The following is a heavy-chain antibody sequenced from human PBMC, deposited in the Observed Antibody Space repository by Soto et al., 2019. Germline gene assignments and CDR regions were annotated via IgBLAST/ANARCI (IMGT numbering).Heavy chain of an antibody. CDR2: IIPIFGTA. J-gene: IGHJ5*02. D-gene: IGHD4-17*01. CDR3: ARDNPLWGDYGWFDP. Sequence: QVQLVQSGAEVKKPGSSVKVSCKASGGTFSSYAISWVRQAPGQGLEWRGGIIPIFGTANYAQKFQGRVTITADDSTSTAYMELSSLRSEDTAVYYCARDNPLWGDYGWFDPWGQGTLVTVSS. CDR1: GGTFSSYA. V-gene: IGHV1-69*12.